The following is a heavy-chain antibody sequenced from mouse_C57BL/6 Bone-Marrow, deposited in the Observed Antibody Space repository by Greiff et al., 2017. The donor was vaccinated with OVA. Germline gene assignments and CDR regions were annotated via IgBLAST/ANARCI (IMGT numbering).Heavy chain of an antibody. D-gene: IGHD2-2*01. CDR2: ISNGGGST. CDR1: GFTFSDYY. V-gene: IGHV5-12*01. Sequence: EVKLEESGGGLVQPGGSLKLSCAASGFTFSDYYMYWVRQTPEKRLEWVAYISNGGGSTYYPDTVKGRFTISRDNAKNTLYLQMSRLKSEDTAMYYCARPGYDSSFAYWGQGTLVTVSA. CDR3: ARPGYDSSFAY. J-gene: IGHJ3*01.